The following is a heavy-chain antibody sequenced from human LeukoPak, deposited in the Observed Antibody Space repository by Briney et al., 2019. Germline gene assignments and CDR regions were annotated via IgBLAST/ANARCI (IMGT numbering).Heavy chain of an antibody. V-gene: IGHV3-11*04. CDR2: ISSGGSTI. CDR3: AKDQDASGWSAWNFDY. CDR1: GFTFSDYY. Sequence: GGSLRLSCAVSGFTFSDYYMSWIRQAPGKGLEWVSYISSGGSTISHADPVKGRFTISRDDSKNTLYLQMNSLRAEDTAVYYCAKDQDASGWSAWNFDYWGQGTLVTVSS. J-gene: IGHJ4*02. D-gene: IGHD6-19*01.